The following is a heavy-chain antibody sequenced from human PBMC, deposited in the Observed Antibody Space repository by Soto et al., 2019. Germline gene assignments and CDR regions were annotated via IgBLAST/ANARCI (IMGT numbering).Heavy chain of an antibody. D-gene: IGHD6-19*01. CDR3: ARGTGYSSGWQPYYFDY. V-gene: IGHV1-69*01. J-gene: IGHJ4*02. CDR2: IIPIFGTA. Sequence: QGLEWMGGIIPIFGTANYAQKFQGRVTITADESTSTAYMELSSLRSEDTAVYYCARGTGYSSGWQPYYFDYWGQGTLVTVSS.